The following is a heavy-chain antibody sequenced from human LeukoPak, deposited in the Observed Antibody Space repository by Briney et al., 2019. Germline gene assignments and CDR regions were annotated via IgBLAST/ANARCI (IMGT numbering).Heavy chain of an antibody. CDR3: ARAMRWLSDY. CDR2: ISSSGSTI. V-gene: IGHV3-48*04. CDR1: GFTFSTYG. Sequence: ARSLRLSCAASGFTFSTYGMNWVRQAPGKGLEWVSYISSSGSTIYYADSVKGRFTISRDNAKNSLYLQMNSLRAEDTAVYYCARAMRWLSDYWGQGTLVTVTS. J-gene: IGHJ4*02. D-gene: IGHD5-24*01.